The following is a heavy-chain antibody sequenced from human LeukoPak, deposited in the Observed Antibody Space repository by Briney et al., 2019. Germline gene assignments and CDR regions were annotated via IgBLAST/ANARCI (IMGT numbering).Heavy chain of an antibody. D-gene: IGHD3-9*01. J-gene: IGHJ4*02. Sequence: ASVKVSCKASGYTFTCYYMHWVRQAPGQGLEWMGWIDPNSGGTNYVQKFEGRVTMTRDTSITTAYMELSRLTSDDTAVYYCTRDYDILTQWGQGTLVTVSS. CDR3: TRDYDILTQ. V-gene: IGHV1-2*02. CDR2: IDPNSGGT. CDR1: GYTFTCYY.